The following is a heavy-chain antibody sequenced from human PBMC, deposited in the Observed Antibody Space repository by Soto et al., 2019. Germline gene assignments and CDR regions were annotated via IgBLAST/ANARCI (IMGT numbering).Heavy chain of an antibody. D-gene: IGHD1-26*01. CDR1: GFTFSDYY. V-gene: IGHV3-11*05. CDR2: ISDDSTAT. CDR3: AREGVIVGYTSSFDY. Sequence: QVQLVESGGGLVKPGGSLRLSCAASGFTFSDYYMSWIRQAPGKGLEWLSYISDDSTATHYADSVKGRFTISRDNPENSVYLQMDSLRAEDTAFYYCAREGVIVGYTSSFDYWGRGTLVTVSS. J-gene: IGHJ4*02.